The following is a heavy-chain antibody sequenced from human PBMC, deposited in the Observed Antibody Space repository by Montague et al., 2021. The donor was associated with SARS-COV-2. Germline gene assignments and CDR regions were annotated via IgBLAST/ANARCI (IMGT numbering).Heavy chain of an antibody. CDR2: ISGFGGGT. V-gene: IGHV3-23*01. CDR1: GLIFTNYG. CDR3: AKSFSGTRNWFDI. D-gene: IGHD1-14*01. J-gene: IGHJ5*02. Sequence: SLRLSCAASGLIFTNYGMNWVRRAPGKGLESVAGISGFGGGTYYSDPVKGRFTISRAASNSTLFLQMDGLRADDTAIYYCAKSFSGTRNWFDIWGQGTLVTVSS.